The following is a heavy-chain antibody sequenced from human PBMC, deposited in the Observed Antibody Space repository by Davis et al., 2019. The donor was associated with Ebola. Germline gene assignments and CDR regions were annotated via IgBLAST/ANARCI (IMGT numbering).Heavy chain of an antibody. Sequence: SETLSLTCAVYGGSFSGYYWSWIRQPPGKGLEWIGEINHSGSTNYNPSLKSRVTISVDTSKNHFSLKLSSVTAADTAVYYCAGDSRWLVPGTYYYYGMDVWGQGTTVTVSS. CDR1: GGSFSGYY. CDR3: AGDSRWLVPGTYYYYGMDV. V-gene: IGHV4-34*01. CDR2: INHSGST. J-gene: IGHJ6*02. D-gene: IGHD6-19*01.